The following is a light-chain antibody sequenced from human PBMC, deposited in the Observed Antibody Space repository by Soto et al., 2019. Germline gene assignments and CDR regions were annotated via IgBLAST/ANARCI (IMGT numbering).Light chain of an antibody. V-gene: IGKV3-11*01. CDR3: QQRRT. CDR1: QSVSSY. CDR2: DAS. Sequence: EMVLTQSPATLSLSPWDRATLSCRASQSVSSYLAWYQQKPGQAPRLLIYDASNRATGIPARFSGSGSGTDFTLTISSLEPEDFAVYYCQQRRTFGQGTKVDIK. J-gene: IGKJ1*01.